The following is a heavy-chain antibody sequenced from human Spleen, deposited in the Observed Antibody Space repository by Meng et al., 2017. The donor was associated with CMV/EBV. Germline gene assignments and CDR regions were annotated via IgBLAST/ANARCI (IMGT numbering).Heavy chain of an antibody. D-gene: IGHD6-13*01. V-gene: IGHV3-43D*03. Sequence: GESLKISCAASGFTFDDYAMYWVRQAPGKGLEWVSLISWDGGSTYYADSVKGRFTISRDNSKNSLYLQMNSLRAEDTALYYCAKDLAAAGTGPDYWGQGTLVTVSS. CDR1: GFTFDDYA. J-gene: IGHJ4*02. CDR3: AKDLAAAGTGPDY. CDR2: ISWDGGST.